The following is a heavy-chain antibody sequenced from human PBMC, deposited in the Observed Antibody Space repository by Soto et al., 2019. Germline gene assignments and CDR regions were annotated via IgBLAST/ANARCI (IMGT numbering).Heavy chain of an antibody. J-gene: IGHJ5*02. V-gene: IGHV1-18*01. D-gene: IGHD4-17*01. Sequence: GASVKVSCKASGYTFTSYGISWVRQAPGQGLEWMGWISAYNGNTNYAQKLQGRVTMTTDTSTSTAYMELRSLRSDDTAVYYCAVDYGDYVVKESWFDPWGQGTLVTSPQ. CDR2: ISAYNGNT. CDR1: GYTFTSYG. CDR3: AVDYGDYVVKESWFDP.